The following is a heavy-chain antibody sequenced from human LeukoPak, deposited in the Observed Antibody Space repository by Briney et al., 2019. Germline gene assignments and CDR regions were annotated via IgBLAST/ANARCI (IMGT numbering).Heavy chain of an antibody. CDR1: GGSISSSSYY. J-gene: IGHJ4*02. CDR2: IYYSGST. Sequence: PSETLSLTCTVSGGSISSSSYYWGWIRQPPGKGLEWIGSIYYSGSTYYNPSLKSRVTISVDTSKNQFSLKLSSVTAADTAVYYCARGGQLWFRYYFDYWGQGTLVTVSS. CDR3: ARGGQLWFRYYFDY. D-gene: IGHD5-18*01. V-gene: IGHV4-39*01.